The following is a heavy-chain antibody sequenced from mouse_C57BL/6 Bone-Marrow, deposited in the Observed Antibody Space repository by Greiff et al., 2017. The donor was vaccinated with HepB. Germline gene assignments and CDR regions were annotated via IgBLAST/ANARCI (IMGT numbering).Heavy chain of an antibody. D-gene: IGHD1-1*01. V-gene: IGHV14-1*01. CDR1: GFNIKDYY. CDR3: TTRGLLRFLFDY. Sequence: VQLQQSGAELVRPGASVKLSCTASGFNIKDYYMHWVKQRPEQGLEWIGRIDPEDGDNEYAPKFQGKATMTADTSSNTAYLQLSSLTSEDTAVYYCTTRGLLRFLFDYWGQGTTLTVSS. CDR2: IDPEDGDN. J-gene: IGHJ2*01.